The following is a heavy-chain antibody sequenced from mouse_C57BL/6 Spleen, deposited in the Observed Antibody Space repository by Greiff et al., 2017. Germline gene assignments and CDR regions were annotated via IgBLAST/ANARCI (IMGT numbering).Heavy chain of an antibody. CDR1: GFNIKDDY. CDR3: TTRGDYDAYFDV. CDR2: IDPENGDT. Sequence: VQLQQSGAELVRPGASVKLSCTASGFNIKDDYMHWVKQRPEQGLEWIGWIDPENGDTEYASKFQGKATITADTSSNTAYLQLSSLTSEDTAVYYCTTRGDYDAYFDVWGTGTTVTVSS. V-gene: IGHV14-4*01. D-gene: IGHD2-4*01. J-gene: IGHJ1*03.